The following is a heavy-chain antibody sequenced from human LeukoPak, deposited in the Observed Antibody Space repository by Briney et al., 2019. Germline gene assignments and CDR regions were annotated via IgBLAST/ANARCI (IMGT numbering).Heavy chain of an antibody. D-gene: IGHD2-2*01. V-gene: IGHV4-38-2*02. CDR3: ARDPRWLTPDCTSTSCYENYFDP. CDR1: GYSISSGYQ. CDR2: IYHTGSA. Sequence: SETLSLTCGVSGYSISSGYQWAWIRQSPGRGLEWIGSIYHTGSAHYNPSLRGRVTISVETSKNQFSLNLYSVTAADTAIYYCARDPRWLTPDCTSTSCYENYFDPWGQGTLVTVSS. J-gene: IGHJ5*02.